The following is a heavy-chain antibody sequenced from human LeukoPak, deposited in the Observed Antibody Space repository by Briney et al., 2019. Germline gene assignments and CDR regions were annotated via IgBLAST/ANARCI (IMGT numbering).Heavy chain of an antibody. V-gene: IGHV4-34*01. CDR2: INHSGST. Sequence: SETLSLTCAVYGGSFSGYYWSWIRQPPGKGLEWIGEINHSGSTNYNLSLKSRVTISVDTSRNQFSLKLSSVTAADTAVYYCAXETPTTHLDYWGQGTLVTVSS. D-gene: IGHD4-11*01. J-gene: IGHJ4*02. CDR3: AXETPTTHLDY. CDR1: GGSFSGYY.